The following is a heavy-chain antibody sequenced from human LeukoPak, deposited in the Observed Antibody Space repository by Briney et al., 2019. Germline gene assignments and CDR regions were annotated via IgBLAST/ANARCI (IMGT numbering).Heavy chain of an antibody. V-gene: IGHV1-18*01. CDR3: AREDFRGSYYDLDY. D-gene: IGHD1-26*01. CDR1: GYTFTSYG. Sequence: ASVKDSCKASGYTFTSYGISWVRQAPGQGLEWMGWISAYNGNTNYAQKLRGRVTMTTDTSTSTAYMELRSLRSDDTAVYYCAREDFRGSYYDLDYWGQGTLVTVSS. J-gene: IGHJ4*02. CDR2: ISAYNGNT.